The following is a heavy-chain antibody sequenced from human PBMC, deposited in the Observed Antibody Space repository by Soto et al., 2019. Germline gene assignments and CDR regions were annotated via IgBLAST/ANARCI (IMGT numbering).Heavy chain of an antibody. CDR2: ISYSGSTI. J-gene: IGHJ4*02. CDR3: ARGPQFPDIEVIPGAVDD. CDR1: GFTFSSYE. D-gene: IGHD2-2*01. Sequence: EVQVVESGGGLVQPGGSLRLSCTAAGFTFSSYEMNWVRQAPGKGLEWVSYISYSGSTIYYADSVKGRFTISRDNAKNSLYLQMNSLRAEDMAVYYCARGPQFPDIEVIPGAVDDWGQGTLVTVSS. V-gene: IGHV3-48*03.